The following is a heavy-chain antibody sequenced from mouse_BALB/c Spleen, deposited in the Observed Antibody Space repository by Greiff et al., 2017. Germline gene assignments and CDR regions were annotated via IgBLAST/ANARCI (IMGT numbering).Heavy chain of an antibody. D-gene: IGHD2-14*01. CDR1: GYTFSSYW. V-gene: IGHV1-9*01. CDR3: ARGEGYEDAMDY. J-gene: IGHJ4*01. Sequence: QVQLQQSGAELMKPGASVKISCKATGYTFSSYWIEWVKQRPGHGLEWIGEILPGSGSTNYNEKFKGKATFTADTSSNTAYMQLSSLTSEDSAVYYCARGEGYEDAMDYWGQGTSVTVSS. CDR2: ILPGSGST.